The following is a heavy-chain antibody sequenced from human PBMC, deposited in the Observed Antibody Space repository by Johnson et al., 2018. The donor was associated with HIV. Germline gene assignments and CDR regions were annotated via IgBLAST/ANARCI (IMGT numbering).Heavy chain of an antibody. CDR1: GFTFYSYG. CDR2: ISYDGSNK. V-gene: IGHV3-30*03. CDR3: ASGTIIMFRGVIGFDI. D-gene: IGHD3-10*01. Sequence: QVQLVESGGGVVQPGRSLRLSCAASGFTFYSYGMHWVRQAPGKGLEWVAVISYDGSNKYYADSLKGRLTISRDNSKNTLHLEMNSLRAEDTAMYYCASGTIIMFRGVIGFDIWGQGTMVTVSS. J-gene: IGHJ3*02.